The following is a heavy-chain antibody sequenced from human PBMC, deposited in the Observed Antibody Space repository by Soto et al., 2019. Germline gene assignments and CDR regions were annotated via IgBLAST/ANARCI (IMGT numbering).Heavy chain of an antibody. V-gene: IGHV3-30*18. J-gene: IGHJ4*02. CDR2: ISYDGSNK. D-gene: IGHD2-15*01. CDR1: GFTFSSYG. CDR3: AKGVVVAATLEHTFDY. Sequence: GGSMKLSCAASGFTFSSYGMHWVRQAPGKGLEWVAVISYDGSNKYYADSVKGRFTISRDNSKNTLYLQMNSLRAEDTAVYYCAKGVVVAATLEHTFDYWGQGTLVTVSS.